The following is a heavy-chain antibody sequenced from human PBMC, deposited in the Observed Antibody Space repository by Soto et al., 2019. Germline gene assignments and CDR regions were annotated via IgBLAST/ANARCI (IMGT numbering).Heavy chain of an antibody. Sequence: SETLSLTCAVSSGSISTSNWWIWVRQPPGKVLEWIGEIYHSGSTNYNPSLKSRVTMSVDKSKNQFSLNLTSVTAADTAVYFCARQMTGTTAFDYWGQGTLVTVSS. CDR1: SGSISTSNW. V-gene: IGHV4-4*02. J-gene: IGHJ4*02. D-gene: IGHD1-7*01. CDR2: IYHSGST. CDR3: ARQMTGTTAFDY.